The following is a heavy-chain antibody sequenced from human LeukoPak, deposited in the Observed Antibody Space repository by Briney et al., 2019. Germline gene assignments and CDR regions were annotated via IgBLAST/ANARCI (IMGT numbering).Heavy chain of an antibody. Sequence: GGSLRLSCAASGVTISGYWMSWVRQAPGKGLEWVANIKQDASEIYYVGSVKGRFTISRDNAKNSVFLQMNSLRAEDTAVYYCARERWLQRGYYFDYWGQGTLVTVSS. CDR3: ARERWLQRGYYFDY. CDR1: GVTISGYW. CDR2: IKQDASEI. D-gene: IGHD5-12*01. J-gene: IGHJ4*02. V-gene: IGHV3-7*01.